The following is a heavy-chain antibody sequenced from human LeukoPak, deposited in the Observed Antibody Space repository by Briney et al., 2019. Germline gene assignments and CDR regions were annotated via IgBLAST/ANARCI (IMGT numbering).Heavy chain of an antibody. CDR1: GGSISSYY. CDR2: IYYTGST. D-gene: IGHD6-13*01. Sequence: PSETLSLTCTVSGGSISSYYWSWIRQPPGKGLECIGYIYYTGSTNYNPSLKSRVTISVDTSKNQFSLKLSSVTAADTAVYYCARMIAAAGAEYFDLWGRGTLITVSS. J-gene: IGHJ2*01. V-gene: IGHV4-59*01. CDR3: ARMIAAAGAEYFDL.